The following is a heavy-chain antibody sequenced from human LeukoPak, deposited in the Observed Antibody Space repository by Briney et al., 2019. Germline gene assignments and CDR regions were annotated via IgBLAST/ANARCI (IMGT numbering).Heavy chain of an antibody. CDR1: GFTFSSYA. CDR3: AKMREAGIFDY. V-gene: IGHV3-30*04. Sequence: GGSLRLSCAASGFTFSSYAMHWVRQAPGKGLEWVAVISYDGSNKYYADSVKGRFTISRDNSKNTLYLQMNSLRAEDTAVYYCAKMREAGIFDYWGQGTLVTVSS. D-gene: IGHD1-1*01. CDR2: ISYDGSNK. J-gene: IGHJ4*02.